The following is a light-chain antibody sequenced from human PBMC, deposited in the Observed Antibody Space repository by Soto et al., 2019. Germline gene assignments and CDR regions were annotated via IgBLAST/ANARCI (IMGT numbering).Light chain of an antibody. V-gene: IGKV1-5*01. CDR1: QSISSW. Sequence: DIQMTQSPSTLSASVGDRVTITCRASQSISSWLAWYQQKPGKAPKLLIYDASSLESGVPSRFSGSGSGTEFTLTISSLHPDYFATYYCQQYNSSPYTFGQGTKLVIK. CDR3: QQYNSSPYT. J-gene: IGKJ2*01. CDR2: DAS.